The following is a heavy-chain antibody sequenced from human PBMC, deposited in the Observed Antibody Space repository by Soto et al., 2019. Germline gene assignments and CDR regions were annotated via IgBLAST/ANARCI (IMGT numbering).Heavy chain of an antibody. V-gene: IGHV3-53*01. J-gene: IGHJ2*01. CDR3: ARGGYGDPRGYFDL. CDR1: WFTVSSNY. D-gene: IGHD4-17*01. CDR2: IYSGGST. Sequence: EAQLVESGGGLIQPGGSLRLCCAASWFTVSSNYMSWVRQAPGKGLEWVSVIYSGGSTYYADSVKGRFTISRDNSKNTLYLQMNSLRAEDTAVYYCARGGYGDPRGYFDLWGRGTLVTVSS.